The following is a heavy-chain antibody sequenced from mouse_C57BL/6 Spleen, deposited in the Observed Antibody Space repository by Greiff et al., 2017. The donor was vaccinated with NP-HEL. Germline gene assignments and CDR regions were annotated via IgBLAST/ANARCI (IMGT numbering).Heavy chain of an antibody. CDR3: ARERDSSGYVFAY. J-gene: IGHJ3*01. D-gene: IGHD3-2*02. CDR2: IYPGDGDT. CDR1: GYAFSSYW. V-gene: IGHV1-80*01. Sequence: QVQLKESGAELVKPGASVKISCKASGYAFSSYWMNWVKQRPGKGLEWIGQIYPGDGDTNYNGKFKGKATLTADKSSSTAYMPLSSLTSEDSAVYFCARERDSSGYVFAYWGQGTLVTVSA.